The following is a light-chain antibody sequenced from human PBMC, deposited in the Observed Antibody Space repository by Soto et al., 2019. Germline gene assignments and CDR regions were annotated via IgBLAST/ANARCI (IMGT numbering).Light chain of an antibody. CDR1: SGHSSYA. Sequence: QPVLTQSPSASASLGASVKLTCTLSSGHSSYAIAWHQKQPGKGPRYLMDLNNDGSPTKGDGIPDRFSGSSSGADRYLIISSLQSEDEADYYCQTWGTGFQFFGGGTKLTVL. CDR3: QTWGTGFQF. V-gene: IGLV4-69*01. J-gene: IGLJ2*01. CDR2: LNNDGSP.